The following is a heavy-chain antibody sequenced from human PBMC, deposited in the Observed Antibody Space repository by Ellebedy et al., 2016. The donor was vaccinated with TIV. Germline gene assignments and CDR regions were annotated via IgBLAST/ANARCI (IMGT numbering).Heavy chain of an antibody. J-gene: IGHJ4*02. CDR3: AREACGGDCLMAH. Sequence: SETLSLTXTVSGGSISSSSYYWGWIRQPPGKGLEWIGYIYYSGSTNYNPSLKSRVTISVDTSKNQFSLKLSSVTAADTAVYYCAREACGGDCLMAHWGQGTLVTVSS. V-gene: IGHV4-61*01. D-gene: IGHD2-21*02. CDR1: GGSISSSSYY. CDR2: IYYSGST.